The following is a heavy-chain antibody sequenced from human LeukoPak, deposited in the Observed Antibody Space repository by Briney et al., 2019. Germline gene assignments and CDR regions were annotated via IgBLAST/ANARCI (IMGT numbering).Heavy chain of an antibody. CDR1: GYTFTSYG. V-gene: IGHV1-18*01. J-gene: IGHJ4*02. CDR3: GRSMDSSTSRLIEY. D-gene: IGHD6-6*01. CDR2: IGAYKGNT. Sequence: ASVKVSCKASGYTFTSYGISWVRQAPGQGLGWMGWIGAYKGNTNYAQKLQGRVTMTTDTSTSTVYMELRSLRSDDTAVYYCGRSMDSSTSRLIEYWGQGTLVTVSS.